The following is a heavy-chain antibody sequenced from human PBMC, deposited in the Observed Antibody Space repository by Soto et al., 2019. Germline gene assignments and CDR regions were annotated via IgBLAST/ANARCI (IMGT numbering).Heavy chain of an antibody. D-gene: IGHD3-16*01. CDR3: ARDLGAFNYGFDM. V-gene: IGHV3-33*01. CDR1: GFTFSTYG. Sequence: PGGSLRLSCAPSGFTFSTYGMHWVRQAPGKGLEWVAVIWYDGSNQYYADSVKGRFTISRDNSKNMLYLQMNSLRAEDTAVYYCARDLGAFNYGFDMWGQGTMVTVSS. J-gene: IGHJ3*02. CDR2: IWYDGSNQ.